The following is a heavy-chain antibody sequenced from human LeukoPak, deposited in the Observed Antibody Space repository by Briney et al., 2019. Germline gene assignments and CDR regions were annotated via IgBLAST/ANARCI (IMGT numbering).Heavy chain of an antibody. J-gene: IGHJ4*02. V-gene: IGHV3-23*01. Sequence: GGSLRLSCAASGFTFSSYAMSWVRQAPGKGLEWVSAISGSGGSTYYADSVKGRSTISRDNAKNSLYLQMNSLRAEDTAVYYCASESEWELLRFGYWGQGTLVTVSS. CDR3: ASESEWELLRFGY. D-gene: IGHD1-26*01. CDR1: GFTFSSYA. CDR2: ISGSGGST.